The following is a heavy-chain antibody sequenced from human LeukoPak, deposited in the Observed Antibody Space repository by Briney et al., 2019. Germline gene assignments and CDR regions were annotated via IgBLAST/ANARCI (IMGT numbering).Heavy chain of an antibody. CDR2: INPNSGGT. CDR1: GYTFTGYY. Sequence: ASVKGSCKASGYTFTGYYMHWVRQAPGQGLEWMGWINPNSGGTNYAQKFQGRVTMTRDTSISTAYMELSRLRSDDTAVYYCARARFRSIVGAISEVNYWGQGTLVTVSS. J-gene: IGHJ4*02. CDR3: ARARFRSIVGAISEVNY. V-gene: IGHV1-2*02. D-gene: IGHD1-26*01.